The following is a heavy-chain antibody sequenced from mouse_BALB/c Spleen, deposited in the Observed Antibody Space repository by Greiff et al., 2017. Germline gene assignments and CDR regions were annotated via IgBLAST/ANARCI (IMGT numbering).Heavy chain of an antibody. V-gene: IGHV1-18*01. CDR3: ARRGVLSPDWYFDV. J-gene: IGHJ1*01. D-gene: IGHD5-1*01. Sequence: EVKLVESGPELVKPGASVKISCKTSGYTFTEYTMHWVKQSHGKSLEWIGGINPNNGGTSYNQKFKGKATSTVDKSSSTAYMELRSLTSEDSAVYYCARRGVLSPDWYFDVWGAGTTVTVSS. CDR1: GYTFTEYT. CDR2: INPNNGGT.